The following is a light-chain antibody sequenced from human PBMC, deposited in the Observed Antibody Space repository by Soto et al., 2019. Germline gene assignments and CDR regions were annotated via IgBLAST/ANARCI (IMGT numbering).Light chain of an antibody. CDR2: TAS. J-gene: IGKJ1*01. CDR1: QNINNY. Sequence: DIQMTQSPSSLSASVGDRVTITCQASQNINNYLNWYQQKPAKAPMLLIYTASTLQSGVPSRFSGSGSGTEFTLTISSLQPEDFAIYYCQQLNSYPRTFGQGTKVDIK. V-gene: IGKV1-9*01. CDR3: QQLNSYPRT.